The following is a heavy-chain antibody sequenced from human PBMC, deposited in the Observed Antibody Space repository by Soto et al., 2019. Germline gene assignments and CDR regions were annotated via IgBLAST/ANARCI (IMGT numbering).Heavy chain of an antibody. Sequence: QVQLQESGPGLVKPSETLSLTCTVSGGSISSYYRSWIRQPPGKGLEWIGYIYYSGSTNYNPSLKSRVTISVDTSKNQFSLKLSSVTAADMAVYYCARRYGYSFDYWGQGTLVTVSS. CDR3: ARRYGYSFDY. V-gene: IGHV4-59*08. J-gene: IGHJ4*02. CDR2: IYYSGST. D-gene: IGHD1-1*01. CDR1: GGSISSYY.